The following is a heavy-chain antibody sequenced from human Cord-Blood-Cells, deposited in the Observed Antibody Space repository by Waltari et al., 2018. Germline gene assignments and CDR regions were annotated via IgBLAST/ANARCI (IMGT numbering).Heavy chain of an antibody. Sequence: QVQLVQSGAEVKKPGSSVKVSCKASGGTFSSYAISWVRQAPGQGLEWMGGIIPIFGTANYAQKFQGRVTNTADESTSTAYMELNSLRSEYTAVYYCARVGYYDSSGYQKAFDIWGQGTMVTVSS. J-gene: IGHJ3*02. CDR2: IIPIFGTA. D-gene: IGHD3-22*01. CDR3: ARVGYYDSSGYQKAFDI. CDR1: GGTFSSYA. V-gene: IGHV1-69*01.